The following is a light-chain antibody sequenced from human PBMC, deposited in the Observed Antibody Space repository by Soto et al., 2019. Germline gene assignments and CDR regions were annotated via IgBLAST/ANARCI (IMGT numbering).Light chain of an antibody. Sequence: EIVLTQSPATLSLSPGERATLSCRASQSVSSSLAWYQQKPRQAPRLLIYDASNRATAIPARFSGSGSGTDFTLTISSLEPEDFAVYYCQQRSNWRPWTFGQGTKVEIK. CDR1: QSVSSS. J-gene: IGKJ1*01. CDR2: DAS. CDR3: QQRSNWRPWT. V-gene: IGKV3-11*01.